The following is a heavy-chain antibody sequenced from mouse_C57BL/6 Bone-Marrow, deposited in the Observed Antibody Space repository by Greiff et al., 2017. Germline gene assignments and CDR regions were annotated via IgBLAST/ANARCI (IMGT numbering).Heavy chain of an antibody. CDR2: ISYDGSN. J-gene: IGHJ2*01. CDR3: AREGLLPFFDY. V-gene: IGHV3-6*01. CDR1: GYSITSGYY. D-gene: IGHD2-3*01. Sequence: EVQLQESGPGLVKPSQSLSLTCSVTGYSITSGYYWNWIRQFPGNKLEWMGYISYDGSNNYNPSLKNRISITRDTSKNQFFLKLNSVTTEDTATYYCAREGLLPFFDYWGQGTTLTVSS.